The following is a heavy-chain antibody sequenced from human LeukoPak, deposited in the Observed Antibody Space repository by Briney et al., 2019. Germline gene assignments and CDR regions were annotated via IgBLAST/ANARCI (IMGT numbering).Heavy chain of an antibody. CDR2: ITGRSDKT. CDR1: GFNFNKFD. Sequence: GGSLRLSCAASGFNFNKFDMTWARQAPGKGLEWVSTITGRSDKTYYTDSVKGRFVTSRDNSKDTLYLQMNSLRAEDTALYYCAKGGWLDDLGQGALVTVSS. CDR3: AKGGWLDD. J-gene: IGHJ4*02. V-gene: IGHV3-23*01. D-gene: IGHD6-19*01.